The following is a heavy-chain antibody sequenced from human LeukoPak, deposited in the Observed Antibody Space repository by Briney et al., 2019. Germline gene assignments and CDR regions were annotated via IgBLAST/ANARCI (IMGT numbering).Heavy chain of an antibody. CDR3: AKDSLYYYDSSGPRGYFDL. V-gene: IGHV3-30*18. CDR2: ISSDGSNK. D-gene: IGHD3-22*01. J-gene: IGHJ2*01. CDR1: GFTFSSYG. Sequence: GGSLRLSCAASGFTFSSYGMHWVRQAPGKGLEWVAVISSDGSNKYYADSVKGRFTISRDNSKNTLYLQMNSLRAEDTAVYYCAKDSLYYYDSSGPRGYFDLWGRGTLATVSS.